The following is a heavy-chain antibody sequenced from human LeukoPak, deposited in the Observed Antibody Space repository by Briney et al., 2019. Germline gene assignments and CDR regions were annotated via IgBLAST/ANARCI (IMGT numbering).Heavy chain of an antibody. CDR1: GFTFSDYY. J-gene: IGHJ4*02. V-gene: IGHV3-11*01. CDR3: ARASRFGELSPPGY. D-gene: IGHD3-10*01. Sequence: GGSLRLSCAASGFTFSDYYMSWIRQAPGKGLEWVSYISSSGSTIYYADSVKGRFTISRDNAKNSLYLQMNSLSAEDTAVYYCARASRFGELSPPGYWGQGTLVTVSS. CDR2: ISSSGSTI.